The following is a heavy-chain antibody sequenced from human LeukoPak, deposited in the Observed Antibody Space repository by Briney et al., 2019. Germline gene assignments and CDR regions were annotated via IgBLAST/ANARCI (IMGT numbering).Heavy chain of an antibody. CDR3: ATKIPTYYYDSSGYYLDY. CDR2: IIPIFGTA. V-gene: IGHV1-69*13. D-gene: IGHD3-22*01. Sequence: SVKVSCKASGGTFSSYAISWVRQAPGQGLEWMGGIIPIFGTANYAQKFQGRVTITADESTSTAYMELSSLRSEDTAVYYCATKIPTYYYDSSGYYLDYWGQGTLVTVSS. CDR1: GGTFSSYA. J-gene: IGHJ4*02.